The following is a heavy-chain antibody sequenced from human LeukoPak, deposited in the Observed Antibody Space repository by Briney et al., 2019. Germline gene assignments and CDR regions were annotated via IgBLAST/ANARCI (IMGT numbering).Heavy chain of an antibody. D-gene: IGHD6-13*01. J-gene: IGHJ4*02. CDR3: ARGSPAAGTGFDY. V-gene: IGHV1-69*06. CDR1: GGTFSSYA. CDR2: IIPIFGTA. Sequence: GASVKVSFKSSGGTFSSYAISWVRQAPGQGLEWMGRIIPIFGTANYAQKFQGRVTITADKSTSTAYMELSSLRSEDTAVYYCARGSPAAGTGFDYWGQGTLVTVSS.